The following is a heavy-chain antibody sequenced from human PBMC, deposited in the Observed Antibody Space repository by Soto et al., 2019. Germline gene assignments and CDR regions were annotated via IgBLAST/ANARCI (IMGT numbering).Heavy chain of an antibody. Sequence: EVQLLESGGGLVQPGGSLRLSCAASGFTFSSYAMSWVRQAPGRGLEWVSAISGDRRSTYYADSVKGRFTISRDNSKNTLNLQMNSLSAEDTAVYYCAKAIYGGSSGYYDFWGQGTQVTVSS. CDR2: ISGDRRST. CDR3: AKAIYGGSSGYYDF. D-gene: IGHD3-22*01. J-gene: IGHJ4*02. V-gene: IGHV3-23*01. CDR1: GFTFSSYA.